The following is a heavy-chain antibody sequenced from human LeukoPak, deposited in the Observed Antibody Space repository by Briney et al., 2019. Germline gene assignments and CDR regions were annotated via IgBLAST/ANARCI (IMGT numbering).Heavy chain of an antibody. J-gene: IGHJ5*01. CDR2: ITGSGSHT. V-gene: IGHV3-23*01. CDR3: ARRKFFRMGKKKEPNWFDS. Sequence: EGSLRLSCEASGFTFQSFDMTWIRQAPGKGLEWVSLITGSGSHTFYAASVRGRFTVSRDNSKNTMFLQMNALRDEDTATYYCARRKFFRMGKKKEPNWFDSWGQGTLVTVSS. CDR1: GFTFQSFD. D-gene: IGHD1-14*01.